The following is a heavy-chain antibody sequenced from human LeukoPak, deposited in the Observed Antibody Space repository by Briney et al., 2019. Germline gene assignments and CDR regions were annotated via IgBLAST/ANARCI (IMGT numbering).Heavy chain of an antibody. J-gene: IGHJ4*02. Sequence: ASVKVSCRTSGYDFSTYGITWVRQAPGQGLEYMGWIRPSNGNRNYAQKVQDRVTLTTDTSTSTVYMELRSLRSDDTAVYYCARGQAPYPDYWGQGTLVTVSS. CDR1: GYDFSTYG. V-gene: IGHV1-18*01. CDR3: ARGQAPYPDY. CDR2: IRPSNGNR.